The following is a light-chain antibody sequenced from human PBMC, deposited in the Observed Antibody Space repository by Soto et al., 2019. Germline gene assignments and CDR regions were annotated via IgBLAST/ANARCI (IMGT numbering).Light chain of an antibody. CDR3: SAHGGTNPYV. Sequence: QSVLTQPPSASGSPGQSVAISCTGTASDIGGYTFVSWYQQHPGKAPKFLIYDVNKRPSGVPDRFSGSKSGNTASLTVSGLQAEYEADYYCSAHGGTNPYVFGTGTKLTVL. CDR2: DVN. CDR1: ASDIGGYTF. V-gene: IGLV2-8*01. J-gene: IGLJ1*01.